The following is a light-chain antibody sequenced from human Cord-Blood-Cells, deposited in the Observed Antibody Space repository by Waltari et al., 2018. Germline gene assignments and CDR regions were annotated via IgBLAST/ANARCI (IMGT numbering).Light chain of an antibody. J-gene: IGLJ1*01. CDR3: AAWDDSLSGYV. CDR1: SSNIGSNY. V-gene: IGLV1-47*01. Sequence: QSVLTQPPSASGTPGQRVTISCSGSSSNIGSNYVYWYQQLPGTAPKLLIYRNNQRPSGVPDRFSCSKSGTSASLAIRGLRSEDEADYYCAAWDDSLSGYVFGTGTKVTVL. CDR2: RNN.